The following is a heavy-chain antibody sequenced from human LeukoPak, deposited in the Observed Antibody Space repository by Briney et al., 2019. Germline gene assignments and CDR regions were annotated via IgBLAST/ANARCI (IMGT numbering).Heavy chain of an antibody. V-gene: IGHV3-30*04. J-gene: IGHJ6*02. CDR3: AKDPGYYYYGMDV. CDR1: GFTFSSYA. CDR2: ISYDGSNK. Sequence: PGRSLRHSCAASGFTFSSYAMHWVRQAPGKGLEWVAVISYDGSNKYYADSVKGRFTISRDNSKNTLYLQMNSLRAEDTAVYYCAKDPGYYYYGMDVWGQGTTVTVSS.